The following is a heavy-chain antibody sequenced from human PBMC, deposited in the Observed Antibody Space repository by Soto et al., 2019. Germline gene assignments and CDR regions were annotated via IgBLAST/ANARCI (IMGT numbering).Heavy chain of an antibody. V-gene: IGHV4-4*02. CDR1: GDSTRSRYW. J-gene: IGHJ4*02. Sequence: PSETLSLTCGVSGDSTRSRYWWTWLRRPPGRGLQWIGEVNQSGTTNYNPSLKSRVTISVDTSKNQFSLKLSSVTAADTAVYYCARHILDVVCERWLQSITSPGPVLGFDYWGQGTLVTVSS. D-gene: IGHD3-9*01. CDR3: ARHILDVVCERWLQSITSPGPVLGFDY. CDR2: VNQSGTT.